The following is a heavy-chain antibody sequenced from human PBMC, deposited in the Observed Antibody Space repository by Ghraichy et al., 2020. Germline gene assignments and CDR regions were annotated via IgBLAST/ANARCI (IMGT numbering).Heavy chain of an antibody. J-gene: IGHJ4*02. V-gene: IGHV3-7*03. Sequence: GGSLRLSCAASGFTVRSYWMTWVRQAPGKGLEWVSNIKHDGSERYHADSVKGRFTISRDDAKSSLFLLMNSRRVEDTAVYYCAGQGYGVPFAYWGQGSLVTVSS. CDR3: AGQGYGVPFAY. D-gene: IGHD5-12*01. CDR1: GFTVRSYW. CDR2: IKHDGSER.